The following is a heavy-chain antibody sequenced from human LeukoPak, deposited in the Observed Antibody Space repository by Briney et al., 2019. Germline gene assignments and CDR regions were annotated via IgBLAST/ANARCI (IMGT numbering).Heavy chain of an antibody. CDR3: TKDAPDSGGWFFFDS. V-gene: IGHV3-23*01. D-gene: IGHD6-19*01. CDR2: ISGIDT. Sequence: GGSLRLSCAASGFTFSSYVMSWVRQAPGKGLEWVSTISGIDTFYADSVKGRFTISRDNSKNTLYLQMISLRAEDTAVYYCTKDAPDSGGWFFFDSWGQGTLVTVSS. CDR1: GFTFSSYV. J-gene: IGHJ4*02.